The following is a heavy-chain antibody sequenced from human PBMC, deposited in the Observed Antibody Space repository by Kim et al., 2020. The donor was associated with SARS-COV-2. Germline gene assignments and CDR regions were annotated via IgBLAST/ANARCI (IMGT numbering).Heavy chain of an antibody. CDR1: GYIFTSYH. CDR2: INPSGGKT. J-gene: IGHJ4*02. V-gene: IGHV1-46*04. Sequence: ASVKVSCKVSGYIFTSYHMHWVRQAPGQGLEWMGIINPSGGKTYYAQKLQGRITVTTDTSANTVYMQLSSLTSEDTAMYYCAREQTAGFYNYWGQGTLVTVSS. D-gene: IGHD3-9*01. CDR3: AREQTAGFYNY.